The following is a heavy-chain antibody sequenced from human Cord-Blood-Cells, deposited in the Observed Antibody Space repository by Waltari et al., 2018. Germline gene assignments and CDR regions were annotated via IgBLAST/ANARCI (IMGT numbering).Heavy chain of an antibody. D-gene: IGHD4-17*01. Sequence: QVQLQESGPGLVKPSQTLSLTCTVPGGSISSGGYYWSWIRHPPGKGLEWIGYIYYSGSTYYNPSLKSRVTISVDMSKNQFSLKLSSVTAADTAVYYCARAPDYGDYLGSAIDYWGQGTLVTVSS. CDR2: IYYSGST. CDR3: ARAPDYGDYLGSAIDY. V-gene: IGHV4-31*03. CDR1: GGSISSGGYY. J-gene: IGHJ4*02.